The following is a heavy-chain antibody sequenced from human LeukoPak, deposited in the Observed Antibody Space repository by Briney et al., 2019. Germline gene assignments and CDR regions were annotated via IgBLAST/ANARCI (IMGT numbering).Heavy chain of an antibody. CDR2: IHYSGTT. V-gene: IGHV4-59*08. CDR3: ARMGGYSGYATH. J-gene: IGHJ4*02. CDR1: GGSISTYY. Sequence: SETLSPTCTVSGGSISTYYWSWIRQPPGKGLEWIGYIHYSGTTNYNPSLKNRVTISLDTSKNQFSLNLSSVTAADTAVYYCARMGGYSGYATHWGQGTLVTVSS. D-gene: IGHD5-12*01.